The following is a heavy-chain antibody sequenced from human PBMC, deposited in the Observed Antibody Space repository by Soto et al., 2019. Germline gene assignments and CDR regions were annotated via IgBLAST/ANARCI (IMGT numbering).Heavy chain of an antibody. D-gene: IGHD6-13*01. Sequence: ASVKVSCKASGYTFTSYYMHWVRQAPGQGLEWMGIINPSGGSTSYAQKFQGRVTINPDTSKNQFSLQLNSVTPEDTAVYYCARGQLILSYYYYYYMDVWGKGTTVTVSS. CDR3: ARGQLILSYYYYYYMDV. V-gene: IGHV1-46*01. CDR1: GYTFTSYY. J-gene: IGHJ6*03. CDR2: INPSGGST.